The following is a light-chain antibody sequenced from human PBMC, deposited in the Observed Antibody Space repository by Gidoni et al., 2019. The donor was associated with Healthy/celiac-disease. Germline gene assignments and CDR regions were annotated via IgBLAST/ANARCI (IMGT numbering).Light chain of an antibody. V-gene: IGKV3-20*01. CDR1: RSVSSSY. CDR2: GAS. CDR3: QQYGSSPLT. Sequence: EIALTQSPGTLSLSPGERATLPCRASRSVSSSYLAWYQQKPGQAPRLLIYGASSRATGIPDRFSGSGSGTDFTLTISRLEPEDFAVYYCQQYGSSPLTFGGGTKVEIK. J-gene: IGKJ4*01.